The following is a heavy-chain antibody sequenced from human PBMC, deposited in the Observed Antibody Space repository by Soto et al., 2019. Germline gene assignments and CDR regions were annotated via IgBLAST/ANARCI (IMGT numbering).Heavy chain of an antibody. V-gene: IGHV4-34*01. CDR1: GLSFSGYY. CDR2: INHSGST. Sequence: SETLSLTCAFYGLSFSGYYWSWIRQPPGKGLEWIGEINHSGSTNYNPSLKSRVTISVDTSKNQFSLKLSSVTAADTAVYYCARKVGQLERRLNRFDYWGQGTLVTVSS. D-gene: IGHD1-1*01. J-gene: IGHJ4*02. CDR3: ARKVGQLERRLNRFDY.